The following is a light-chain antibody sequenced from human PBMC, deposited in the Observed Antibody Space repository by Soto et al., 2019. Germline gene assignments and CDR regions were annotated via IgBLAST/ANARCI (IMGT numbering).Light chain of an antibody. Sequence: DIDLTPSPSSLSSSVGERVTITCRASQTIGANLICYRLKQARAAPLLIYDAATLRGGVTSRCIGLGSGRNLTLTITSLLHDDSATEYCQQSYATVYTFGQGTKVDIK. J-gene: IGKJ2*01. CDR1: QTIGAN. CDR2: DAA. V-gene: IGKV1-39*01. CDR3: QQSYATVYT.